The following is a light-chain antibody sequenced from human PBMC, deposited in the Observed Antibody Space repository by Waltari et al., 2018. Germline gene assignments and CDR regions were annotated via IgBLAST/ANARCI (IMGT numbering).Light chain of an antibody. CDR3: ASYVNYTTFHVV. CDR2: EGV. CDR1: TRNLGLSTL. J-gene: IGLJ2*01. V-gene: IGLV2-23*03. Sequence: QSALTQPASVSGSPGQSIPISCTAATRNLGLSTLLSWYQQHPGKVPKPLIFEGVKRPSGVSNRFAGSKSVTPASLTISGLQADDEADYFCASYVNYTTFHVVFGGGTKLTVL.